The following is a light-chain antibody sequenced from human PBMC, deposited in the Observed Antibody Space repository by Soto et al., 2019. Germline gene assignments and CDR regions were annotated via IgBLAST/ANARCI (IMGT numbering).Light chain of an antibody. CDR2: GNS. J-gene: IGLJ1*01. CDR3: QSYDSSLSAHYV. V-gene: IGLV2-14*03. CDR1: SSDVGGYNY. Sequence: QSVLTQPASVSGSPGQSITISCTGTSSDVGGYNYVSWYQQHPGKAPKLLIYGNSNRPSGVPDRFSGSKSGTSASLAITGLQAEDEADYYCQSYDSSLSAHYVFGTGTKVTVL.